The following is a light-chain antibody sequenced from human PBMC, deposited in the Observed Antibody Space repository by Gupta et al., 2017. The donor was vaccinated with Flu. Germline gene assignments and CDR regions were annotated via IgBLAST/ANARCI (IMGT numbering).Light chain of an antibody. J-gene: IGKJ2*01. CDR3: HHTNSLRQI. CDR1: EGLGSN. V-gene: IGKV6-21*01. CDR2: YVS. Sequence: ETVLTQSPEFQAVTPNETVTITCRASEGLGSNLHWFQQKSHQSPRLLIKYVSESFPGVPSRFSGSGSGTHYSLTIHGLEAEDAATYYCHHTNSLRQIFGQGTKLEL.